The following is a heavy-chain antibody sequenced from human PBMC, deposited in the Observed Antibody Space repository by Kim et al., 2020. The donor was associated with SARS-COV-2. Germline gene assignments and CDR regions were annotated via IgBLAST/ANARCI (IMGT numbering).Heavy chain of an antibody. D-gene: IGHD3-10*01. Sequence: SETLSLTCAVYGGSFSGYYWSWIRQPPGKGLEWIGEINHSGSTNYNPSLKSRVTISVDTSKNQFSLKLSSVTAADTAVYYCARGHFNYYGSGSYYNGDYWGQGTLVTVSS. J-gene: IGHJ4*02. V-gene: IGHV4-34*01. CDR1: GGSFSGYY. CDR2: INHSGST. CDR3: ARGHFNYYGSGSYYNGDY.